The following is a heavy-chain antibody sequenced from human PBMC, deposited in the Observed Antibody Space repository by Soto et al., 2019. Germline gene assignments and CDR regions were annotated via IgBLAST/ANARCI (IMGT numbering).Heavy chain of an antibody. J-gene: IGHJ4*02. CDR3: ARDGNSGYDKGLDY. V-gene: IGHV3-30-3*01. CDR2: ISYDGSNK. CDR1: GFTFSSYA. D-gene: IGHD5-12*01. Sequence: QVQLVESGGGVVQPGRSLRLSCAASGFTFSSYAMHWVRQAPGKGLEWVAVISYDGSNKYYADSVKGRFTISRDNSKNPLYLQMNSLRAEDTAVYYCARDGNSGYDKGLDYWGQGTLVTVSS.